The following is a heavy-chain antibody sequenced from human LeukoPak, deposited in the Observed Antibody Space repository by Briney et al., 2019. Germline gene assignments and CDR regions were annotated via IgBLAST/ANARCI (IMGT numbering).Heavy chain of an antibody. Sequence: ASVKVSCKASGYAFSRSGISWVRQAPGQGLEWMGWICAYSGSTTYPQNFKGSVTMTTDTSTSAAYMELRSLTSDDTAVYYCARDHQFDFDYWGQGTMVTVSS. J-gene: IGHJ4*02. CDR3: ARDHQFDFDY. V-gene: IGHV1-18*01. CDR1: GYAFSRSG. CDR2: ICAYSGST. D-gene: IGHD2-2*01.